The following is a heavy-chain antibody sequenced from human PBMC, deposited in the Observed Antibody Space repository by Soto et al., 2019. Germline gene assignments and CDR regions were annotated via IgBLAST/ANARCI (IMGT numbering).Heavy chain of an antibody. CDR2: IWSDGSNQ. D-gene: IGHD3-10*01. Sequence: QVQLVESGGGVVQPGGSLRLSCAASAFTFSRHGMHWVRQAPGKGLQWVGVIWSDGSNQRYAESVKGRFTISRDNSKNMLYRKKNSLRAEDTAVYYCARERTFGENNHNYMDVWGTGITVTVSS. V-gene: IGHV3-33*01. CDR3: ARERTFGENNHNYMDV. CDR1: AFTFSRHG. J-gene: IGHJ6*03.